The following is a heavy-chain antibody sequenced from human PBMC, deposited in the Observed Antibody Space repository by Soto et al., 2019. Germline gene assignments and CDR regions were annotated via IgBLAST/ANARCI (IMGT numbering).Heavy chain of an antibody. Sequence: ASVKVSCKASGYTFTSYGINWVRQATGQGLEWMGWMNPNSGNTGYAQKFQGRVTMTRNTSISTAYMELSSLRSEDTAVYYCLLAYCGGDCPDAFDIWGQGTMVTVSS. CDR2: MNPNSGNT. D-gene: IGHD2-21*01. V-gene: IGHV1-8*02. CDR3: LLAYCGGDCPDAFDI. J-gene: IGHJ3*02. CDR1: GYTFTSYG.